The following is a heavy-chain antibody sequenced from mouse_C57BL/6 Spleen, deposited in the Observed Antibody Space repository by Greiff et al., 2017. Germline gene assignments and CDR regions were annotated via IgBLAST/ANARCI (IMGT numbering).Heavy chain of an antibody. V-gene: IGHV1-22*01. J-gene: IGHJ2*01. CDR1: GYTFTDYN. Sequence: VQLKQSGPELVKPGASVKMSCKASGYTFTDYNMHWVKQSHGKSLEWIGYINPNNGGTSYNQKFKGKATLTVNKSSSTAYMGLRSLTSEDSAVYYCARSFDYKFDYWGQGTTLTVSS. CDR2: INPNNGGT. CDR3: ARSFDYKFDY. D-gene: IGHD2-12*01.